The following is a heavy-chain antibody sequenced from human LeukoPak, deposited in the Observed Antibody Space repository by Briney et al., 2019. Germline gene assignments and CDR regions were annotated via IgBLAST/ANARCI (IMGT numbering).Heavy chain of an antibody. D-gene: IGHD3-16*01. Sequence: PGRSLRLSCAASGFTFSSYGMSWVRQAPGKGLEWVSGISGSGHRTYYADSVKGRFTISRDNSKSTLYLQMNSLRAEDTAVYYCAKDWGEYFDYVWGSFTSFDSWGQGTLVTVSS. CDR3: AKDWGEYFDYVWGSFTSFDS. CDR1: GFTFSSYG. CDR2: ISGSGHRT. V-gene: IGHV3-23*01. J-gene: IGHJ4*02.